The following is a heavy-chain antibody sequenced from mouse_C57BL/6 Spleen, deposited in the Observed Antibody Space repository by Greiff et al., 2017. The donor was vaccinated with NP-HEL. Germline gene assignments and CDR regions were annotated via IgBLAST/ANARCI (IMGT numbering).Heavy chain of an antibody. CDR2: IDPSDSYT. V-gene: IGHV1-69*01. D-gene: IGHD2-3*01. J-gene: IGHJ3*01. CDR3: ARSGFDGYYF. CDR1: GYTFTSYW. Sequence: QVQLQQPGAELVMPGASVKLSCKASGYTFTSYWMHWVKQRPGQGLEWIGEIDPSDSYTNYNQKFKGKSTLTVDKSSSTAYMQLSSLTSEDSAVYYCARSGFDGYYFWGQGTLVTVSA.